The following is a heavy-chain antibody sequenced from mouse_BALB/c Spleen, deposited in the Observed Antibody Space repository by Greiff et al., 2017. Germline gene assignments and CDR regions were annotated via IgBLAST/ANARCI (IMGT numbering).Heavy chain of an antibody. CDR3: ARRTGTSYFDY. D-gene: IGHD4-1*01. CDR1: GYTFTDYA. Sequence: QVQLKQSGAELVRPGVSVKISCKGSGYTFTDYAMHWVKQSHAKSLEWIGVISTYYGDASYNQKFKGKATMTVDKSSSTAYMELARLTSEDSAIYYCARRTGTSYFDYWGQGTTLTVSS. J-gene: IGHJ2*01. CDR2: ISTYYGDA. V-gene: IGHV1S137*01.